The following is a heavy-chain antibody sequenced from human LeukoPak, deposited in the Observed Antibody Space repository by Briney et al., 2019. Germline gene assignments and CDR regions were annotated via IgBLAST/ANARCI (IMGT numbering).Heavy chain of an antibody. CDR1: GGTFSSYA. Sequence: SVKVSCKASGGTFSSYAISWVRQAPGQGLEWMGRIIPIFGTANYAQKVQGRVTTTTDESKSTAYMELSSLRSEDTDVYYCARDRHYYYDSSGSSYYYYMDVWGKGTTVTVSS. CDR3: ARDRHYYYDSSGSSYYYYMDV. V-gene: IGHV1-69*05. CDR2: IIPIFGTA. D-gene: IGHD3-22*01. J-gene: IGHJ6*03.